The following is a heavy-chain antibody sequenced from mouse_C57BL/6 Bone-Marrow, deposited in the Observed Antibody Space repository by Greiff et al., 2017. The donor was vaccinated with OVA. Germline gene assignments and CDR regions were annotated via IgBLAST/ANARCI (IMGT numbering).Heavy chain of an antibody. CDR3: ARGLITTVVAD. CDR2: IYPRSGNT. D-gene: IGHD1-1*01. Sequence: VQLVESGAELARPGASVKLSCKASGYTFTSYGISWVKQRTGQGLEWIGEIYPRSGNTYYNEKFKGKATLTADKSSSTAYMELRSLTSEDSAVYFCARGLITTVVADWGQGTSVTVSS. CDR1: GYTFTSYG. J-gene: IGHJ4*01. V-gene: IGHV1-81*01.